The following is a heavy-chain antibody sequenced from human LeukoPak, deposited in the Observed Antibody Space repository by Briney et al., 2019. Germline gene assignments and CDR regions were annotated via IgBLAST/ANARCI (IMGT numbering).Heavy chain of an antibody. CDR1: GFTFSNYG. CDR2: ISYDGNKK. Sequence: GRSLRLSCAASGFTFSNYGIHWVRQAPGRGLEWVAVISYDGNKKYYADSVKGRFTISRDNPKNTLYLQMNTLRAEDTAVYYCARGPSGGTQDYWGQGTLVTVSS. D-gene: IGHD2-15*01. J-gene: IGHJ4*02. CDR3: ARGPSGGTQDY. V-gene: IGHV3-30*03.